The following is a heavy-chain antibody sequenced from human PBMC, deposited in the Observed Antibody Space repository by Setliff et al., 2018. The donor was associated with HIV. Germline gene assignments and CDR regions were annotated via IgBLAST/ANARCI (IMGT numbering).Heavy chain of an antibody. CDR1: GGSMTSSNYY. D-gene: IGHD3-22*01. J-gene: IGHJ4*02. CDR3: ARDPHYFDTSGHYSWFYFDY. Sequence: PSETLSLTCTVSGGSMTSSNYYWGWIRQSPGRGLGWIGSISSSGSTTYHPSLRSRVTVSAATSKNHFSLKLTSVTAADTAVYFCARDPHYFDTSGHYSWFYFDYWGQGTLVTVSS. V-gene: IGHV4-39*07. CDR2: ISSSGST.